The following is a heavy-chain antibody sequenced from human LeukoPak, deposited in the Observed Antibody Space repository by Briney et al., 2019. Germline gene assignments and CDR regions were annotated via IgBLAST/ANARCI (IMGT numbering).Heavy chain of an antibody. D-gene: IGHD5-12*01. Sequence: SETLSPTCAVYGGSFSGYYWSWIRQPPGKGLEWIGEINHSGSTNYNPSLKSRVTISVDTSKNQFSLKLSSVTAADTAVYYCARTTVDPRDKFDPWGQGTLVTVSS. CDR3: ARTTVDPRDKFDP. CDR2: INHSGST. V-gene: IGHV4-34*01. CDR1: GGSFSGYY. J-gene: IGHJ5*02.